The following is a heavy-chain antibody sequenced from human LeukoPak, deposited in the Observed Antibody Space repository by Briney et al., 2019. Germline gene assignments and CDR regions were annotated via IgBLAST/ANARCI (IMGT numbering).Heavy chain of an antibody. D-gene: IGHD1-14*01. CDR1: GFTFGIYN. Sequence: GGSLRLSCVGSGFTFGIYNMNWVRQAPGKGLEWVSSITGSSTYTNYADSLKGRFTISRDNAKNSMYLEMNSLTAEDTAVYFCARDAALLPGKYYYYMDVWGKGTRVTVSS. CDR3: ARDAALLPGKYYYYMDV. J-gene: IGHJ6*03. V-gene: IGHV3-21*01. CDR2: ITGSSTYT.